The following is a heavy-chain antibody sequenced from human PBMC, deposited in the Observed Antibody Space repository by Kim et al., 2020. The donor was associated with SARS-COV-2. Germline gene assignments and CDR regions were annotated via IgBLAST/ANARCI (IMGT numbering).Heavy chain of an antibody. CDR1: GFTFSNSG. J-gene: IGHJ5*02. V-gene: IGHV3-23*01. CDR2: IGVSSST. Sequence: GGSLRLSCTASGFTFSNSGMAWVRQAPGKGKEWVSAIGVSSSTFYPDSVRGRFIISRDNSENTLYLQMNSLRVEDTAIYYCAKERGGSGWGSYHESWGQGTLVTVS. D-gene: IGHD6-25*01. CDR3: AKERGGSGWGSYHES.